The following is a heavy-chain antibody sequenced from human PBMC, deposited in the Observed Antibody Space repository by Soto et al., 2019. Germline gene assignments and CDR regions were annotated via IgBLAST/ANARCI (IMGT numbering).Heavy chain of an antibody. CDR3: ARSLRGVIIDFDS. V-gene: IGHV3-23*01. CDR2: ISGTTDNT. J-gene: IGHJ4*02. CDR1: GFTFSSSA. Sequence: VQLLESGGGLVQPGGSLRLSCAASGFTFSSSAMSWVRQAPGKGLEWVSAISGTTDNTYYADSVKGRFTISRDNSKNTLYLQMNSLRAEDTALYYCARSLRGVIIDFDSWGQGTLVTVSS. D-gene: IGHD3-10*01.